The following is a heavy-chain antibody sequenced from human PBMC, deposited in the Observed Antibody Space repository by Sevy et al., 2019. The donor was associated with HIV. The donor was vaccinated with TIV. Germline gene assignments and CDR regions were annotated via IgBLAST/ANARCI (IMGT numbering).Heavy chain of an antibody. CDR1: GGTFSSYA. CDR2: IIPIFGTA. D-gene: IGHD3-22*01. Sequence: ASVKVSCKASGGTFSSYAISWVRQAPGQGLEWMGGIIPIFGTANYAQKFQGRVTITADESTGTANMELSSLRSEDTAVYYCARKRGGYYYDSSGYYSYWGQGTLVTVSS. V-gene: IGHV1-69*13. CDR3: ARKRGGYYYDSSGYYSY. J-gene: IGHJ4*02.